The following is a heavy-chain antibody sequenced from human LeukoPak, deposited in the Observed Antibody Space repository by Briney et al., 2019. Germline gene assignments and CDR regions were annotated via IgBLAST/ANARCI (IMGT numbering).Heavy chain of an antibody. Sequence: PSETLSPTCAVYGGSFSGYYWSWIRQPPGKGLEWIGEINHSGSTNYNPSLKSRVTISVDTSKSQFSLKLSSVTAADTAVYYCARGIAAAGIPWFDPWGQGTLVTVSS. CDR3: ARGIAAAGIPWFDP. CDR2: INHSGST. CDR1: GGSFSGYY. V-gene: IGHV4-34*01. D-gene: IGHD6-13*01. J-gene: IGHJ5*02.